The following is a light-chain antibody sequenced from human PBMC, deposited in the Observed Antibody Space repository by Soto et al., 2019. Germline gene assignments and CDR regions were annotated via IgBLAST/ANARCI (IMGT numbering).Light chain of an antibody. CDR1: QSVSSN. Sequence: IVFSQSPRTLSLSPGERATLSCRASQSVSSNYLAWYQQKPGQAPRLLIYYISTRATGIPARFSGSGSGTEFTLTINSLQSEDSAVYYCQQHNQWPITFGQGTRLEI. J-gene: IGKJ5*01. CDR3: QQHNQWPIT. V-gene: IGKV3D-15*01. CDR2: YIS.